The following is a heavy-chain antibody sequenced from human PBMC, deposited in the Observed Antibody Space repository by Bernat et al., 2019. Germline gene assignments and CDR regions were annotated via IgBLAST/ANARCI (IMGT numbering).Heavy chain of an antibody. V-gene: IGHV3-7*03. CDR3: ARAGYTSGWYVS. CDR1: GFTFRTYW. CDR2: IKQDGSEK. D-gene: IGHD6-19*01. J-gene: IGHJ5*01. Sequence: EVQLVESGGGLVQPGGSLRLSCEASGFTFRTYWMAWVRQAPGKGLEWVANIKQDGSEKNYVDSVKGRFTISRDNAKTSVYLQMDTLRAEDTAVYYCARAGYTSGWYVSWGQGTLVTVSS.